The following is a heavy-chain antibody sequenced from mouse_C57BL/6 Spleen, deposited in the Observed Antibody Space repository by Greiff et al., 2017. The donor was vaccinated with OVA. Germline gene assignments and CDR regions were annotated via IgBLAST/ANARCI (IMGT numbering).Heavy chain of an antibody. D-gene: IGHD2-3*01. CDR1: GYTFTSYG. CDR3: ARWGLLRYFDV. Sequence: VQLQESGAELARPGASVKLSCKASGYTFTSYGISWVKQRTGQGLEWIGEIYPRSGNTYYNEKFKGKATLTADKSSSTAYMELRSLTSEDSAVYFCARWGLLRYFDVWGTGTTVTVSS. J-gene: IGHJ1*03. CDR2: IYPRSGNT. V-gene: IGHV1-81*01.